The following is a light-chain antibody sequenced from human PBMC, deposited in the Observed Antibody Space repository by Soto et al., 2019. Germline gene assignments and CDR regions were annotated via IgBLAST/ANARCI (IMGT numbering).Light chain of an antibody. CDR2: DAS. J-gene: IGKJ2*01. V-gene: IGKV1-5*01. CDR3: QQYNSYPYT. CDR1: QRISSW. Sequence: DIQMPQSPSTLSASVGDRVTITCRASQRISSWLAWYQQKPGKAPKLLIYDASSLESGVPSRFSGSGSGTEFTLTISSLQPDDCATYYCQQYNSYPYTFGQGTKLDIK.